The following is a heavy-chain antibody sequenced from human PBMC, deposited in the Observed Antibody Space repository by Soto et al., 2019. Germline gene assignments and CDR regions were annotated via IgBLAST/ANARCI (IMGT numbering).Heavy chain of an antibody. D-gene: IGHD6-19*01. CDR1: GYTFTGHY. J-gene: IGHJ5*02. CDR2: IGPDT. CDR3: ARLGSSAYNWFDP. Sequence: GASVKVSCKTSGYTFTGHYIHWVRQAPQQGPEWMGEIGPDTRYSPSFQGQVTISAGKSISTAYLQWSSLKASDTAMYYCARLGSSAYNWFDPWGQGTLVTVSS. V-gene: IGHV5-51*01.